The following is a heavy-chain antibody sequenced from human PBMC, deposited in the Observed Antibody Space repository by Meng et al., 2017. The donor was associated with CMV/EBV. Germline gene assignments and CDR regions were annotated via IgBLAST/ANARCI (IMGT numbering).Heavy chain of an antibody. V-gene: IGHV4-30-4*08. Sequence: QVMHRVSDRGQGLPPQSLSLTCTVSGGSSSSGDYYWSWIRQPPGKGLEWIGYIYYSRSTYYNPSLKSRVTISVDTSKNQFSLKLSSVTAADTAVYYCARVGRTSCYDYWGQGTLVTVSS. CDR3: ARVGRTSCYDY. D-gene: IGHD2-2*01. J-gene: IGHJ4*02. CDR2: IYYSRST. CDR1: GGSSSSGDYY.